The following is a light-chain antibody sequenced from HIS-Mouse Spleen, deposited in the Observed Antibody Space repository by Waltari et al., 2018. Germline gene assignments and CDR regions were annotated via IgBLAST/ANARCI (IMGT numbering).Light chain of an antibody. J-gene: IGKJ5*01. CDR2: GAS. CDR3: QQYNNWPSIT. Sequence: EIVMTQSPATLSVSPGERATVSCRASQSVSSNLAWYQQKPGQAPRLLIYGASTRATGISARFSGSGSGTEFTLTISSMQSEDFAVYYCQQYNNWPSITFGQGTRLEIK. V-gene: IGKV3-15*01. CDR1: QSVSSN.